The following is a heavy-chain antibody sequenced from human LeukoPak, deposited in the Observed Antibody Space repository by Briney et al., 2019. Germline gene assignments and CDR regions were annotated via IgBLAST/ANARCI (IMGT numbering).Heavy chain of an antibody. V-gene: IGHV3-30-3*01. J-gene: IGHJ6*02. CDR3: ARGQLRYFTYGMDV. D-gene: IGHD3-9*01. CDR1: GFTFSSYA. CDR2: ISYDGSNK. Sequence: GALRLSCAASGFTFSSYAMHWVRQAPGKGLEWVAVISYDGSNKYYADSVKGRFTISRDNSKNTLYLQMNSLRAEDTAVYYCARGQLRYFTYGMDVWGQGTTVTVSS.